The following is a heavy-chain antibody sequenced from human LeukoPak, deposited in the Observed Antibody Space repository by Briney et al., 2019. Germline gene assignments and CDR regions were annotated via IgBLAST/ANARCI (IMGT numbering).Heavy chain of an antibody. V-gene: IGHV1-18*01. D-gene: IGHD6-13*01. CDR1: GYIFTNYG. Sequence: ASVKVSCRASGYIFTNYGITWVRQAPGQGLEWMSWISANNGETNFAQKFQGRVTMMTDSSTSTAYMELRSLTSDDTAVYYCARASTRAAATGYDPWGQGSPVTVSS. CDR2: ISANNGET. J-gene: IGHJ5*02. CDR3: ARASTRAAATGYDP.